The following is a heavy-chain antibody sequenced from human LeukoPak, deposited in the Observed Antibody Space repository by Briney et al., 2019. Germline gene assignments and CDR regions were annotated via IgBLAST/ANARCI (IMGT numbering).Heavy chain of an antibody. Sequence: SETLSLTCTVSGGSISSGGYYWSWIRQPPGKGLEWIGYIYYSGSTYYNPSLHSRVTISVDTSKNQFSLKLSSVTAADTAVYYCARGSSGWYDYWGQGTLVTVSS. CDR1: GGSISSGGYY. J-gene: IGHJ4*01. V-gene: IGHV4-31*03. CDR3: ARGSSGWYDY. CDR2: IYYSGST. D-gene: IGHD6-19*01.